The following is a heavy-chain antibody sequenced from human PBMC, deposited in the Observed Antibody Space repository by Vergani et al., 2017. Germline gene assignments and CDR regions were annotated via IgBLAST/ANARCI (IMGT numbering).Heavy chain of an antibody. CDR2: ISSSGSTI. CDR1: GFTFSDYY. V-gene: IGHV3-11*01. J-gene: IGHJ4*02. D-gene: IGHD2-2*01. Sequence: QVQLVESGGGLVKPGGSLRLSCAASGFTFSDYYMSWIRQAPGKGLEWVSYISSSGSTIYYADSVKGRFTISRDNAKNSLYLQMNSLRAEDTAVYYCARGVVVVPAAILGKSKNYYFDYWGQGTLVTVSS. CDR3: ARGVVVVPAAILGKSKNYYFDY.